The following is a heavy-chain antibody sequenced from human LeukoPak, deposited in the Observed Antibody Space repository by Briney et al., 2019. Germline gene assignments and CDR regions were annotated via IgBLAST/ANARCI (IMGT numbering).Heavy chain of an antibody. CDR1: GFTFSTYA. V-gene: IGHV3-23*01. Sequence: GGSLRLSCAASGFTFSTYAVNWVRQAPGKGLEWVSTISGSGDSTYYADSVKGRFTISRDNSKNTLYLQMNGLRAEDTAVYYCANTLLTTVTTLSLGAFDIWGQGTMVTVSS. D-gene: IGHD4-17*01. CDR3: ANTLLTTVTTLSLGAFDI. J-gene: IGHJ3*02. CDR2: ISGSGDST.